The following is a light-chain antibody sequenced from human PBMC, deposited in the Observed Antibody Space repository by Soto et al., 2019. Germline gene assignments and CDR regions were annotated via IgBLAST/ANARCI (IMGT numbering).Light chain of an antibody. V-gene: IGLV2-18*02. Sequence: VLTQPPSVSGSPGQSVAISCTGTSSDVGGSNGVSWYQQPPGTAPKLMIYDVSNRPSGVPDRFSGSKSGNTASLTISGLQAEDEGDYYCSSYTSSGTYVFGTGTKVTVL. CDR1: SSDVGGSNG. CDR3: SSYTSSGTYV. J-gene: IGLJ1*01. CDR2: DVS.